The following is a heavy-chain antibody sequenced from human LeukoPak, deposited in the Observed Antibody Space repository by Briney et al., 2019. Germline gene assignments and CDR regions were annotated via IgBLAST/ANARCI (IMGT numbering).Heavy chain of an antibody. D-gene: IGHD3-9*01. CDR1: GGSISSTIYY. CDR2: IHYKGNT. Sequence: SETLSLTCTVSGGSISSTIYYWAWIRQPPGKGLEWIGSIHYKGNTSYSPSLKSRITISVDTAKNQFSLKLTSVTAADTAVYYCAPGSITTGYYQHWGQGTLVTVSS. CDR3: APGSITTGYYQH. V-gene: IGHV4-39*01. J-gene: IGHJ4*02.